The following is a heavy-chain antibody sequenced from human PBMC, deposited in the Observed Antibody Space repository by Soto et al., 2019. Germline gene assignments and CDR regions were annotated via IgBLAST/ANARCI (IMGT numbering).Heavy chain of an antibody. D-gene: IGHD6-6*01. V-gene: IGHV4-39*07. J-gene: IGHJ5*02. CDR2: MLYSGLT. Sequence: SETLSLTCSVSGYSVSSSDYYWAWIRQPPGKGPEWIGSMLYSGLTYYNPSLKSRVTISVDRSKNQFSLKLRSVTAADTALYCCARYSSSPSQTWFDPWGRGTLVTVSS. CDR1: GYSVSSSDYY. CDR3: ARYSSSPSQTWFDP.